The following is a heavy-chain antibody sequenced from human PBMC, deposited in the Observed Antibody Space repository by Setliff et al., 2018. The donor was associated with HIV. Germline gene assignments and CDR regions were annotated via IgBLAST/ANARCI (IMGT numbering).Heavy chain of an antibody. J-gene: IGHJ6*03. CDR3: ARDQGFWSGFTYNYYMDV. CDR2: IIPILDVP. V-gene: IGHV1-69*10. D-gene: IGHD3-3*01. Sequence: SVKVSCKASGGTFTSPGLNWVRQAPGQGLEWMGGIIPILDVPNYAQKFKGRVTITADKSTSTVHMELSSLRSDDTAVYYCARDQGFWSGFTYNYYMDVWGKGTTVTVSS. CDR1: GGTFTSPG.